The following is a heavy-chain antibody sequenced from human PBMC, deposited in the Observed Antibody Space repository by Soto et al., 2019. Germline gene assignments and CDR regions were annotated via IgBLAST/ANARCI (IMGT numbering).Heavy chain of an antibody. CDR2: MSYDGSNK. V-gene: IGHV3-30*02. CDR1: GFIFSNNG. Sequence: GSLRLSCVGSGFIFSNNGMHWVRQTPGKGLEWVAFMSYDGSNKYYADSVKGRFTISRDNSKNTLYLQMNSLRAEDTAVYYCAKDLGPLDYYDSSGYPAYWGQGTLVTVSS. J-gene: IGHJ4*02. CDR3: AKDLGPLDYYDSSGYPAY. D-gene: IGHD3-22*01.